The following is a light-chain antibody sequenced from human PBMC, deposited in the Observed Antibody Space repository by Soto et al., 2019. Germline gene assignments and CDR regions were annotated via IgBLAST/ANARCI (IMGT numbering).Light chain of an antibody. Sequence: DIQVTQSPSSVTASGGDRLTLTCRANQTFSSWLAWYQHKPGKAPKLLIYGASTLQSGVPSRFSGCGSGTYFTLTISGLQPEDFATYSCQQANSFPLAFGGGTKVDIK. CDR1: QTFSSW. J-gene: IGKJ4*01. CDR3: QQANSFPLA. CDR2: GAS. V-gene: IGKV1-12*01.